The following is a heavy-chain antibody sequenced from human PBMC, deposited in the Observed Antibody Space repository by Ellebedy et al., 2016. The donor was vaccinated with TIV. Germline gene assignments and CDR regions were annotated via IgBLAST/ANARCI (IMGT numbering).Heavy chain of an antibody. D-gene: IGHD5-12*01. J-gene: IGHJ4*02. Sequence: GGSLRLSCAASGFTFSHYFMSWTRQAPGKGLEWIAYIGFDGSDIHYADSVKGRFTSSRDNAKNTVYLQMNSLTAADTAMYYCARDRGGYEPPTDYWGQGTLVAVSS. V-gene: IGHV3-11*01. CDR3: ARDRGGYEPPTDY. CDR2: IGFDGSDI. CDR1: GFTFSHYF.